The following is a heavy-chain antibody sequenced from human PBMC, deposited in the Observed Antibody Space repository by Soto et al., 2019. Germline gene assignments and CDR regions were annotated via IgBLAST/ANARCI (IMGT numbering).Heavy chain of an antibody. V-gene: IGHV4-31*03. CDR1: GGSISSGGYY. D-gene: IGHD2-2*01. J-gene: IGHJ5*02. Sequence: QVQLQESGPGLVKPSQTLSLTCTVSGGSISSGGYYWSWIRQHPGKGLEWIGYIYYSGSTNYNPSLKSRVTIPVDTSKNQFSLKLSSVTAADTAVYYCARGYCSSTRCFDPWGQGTLVTVSS. CDR2: IYYSGST. CDR3: ARGYCSSTRCFDP.